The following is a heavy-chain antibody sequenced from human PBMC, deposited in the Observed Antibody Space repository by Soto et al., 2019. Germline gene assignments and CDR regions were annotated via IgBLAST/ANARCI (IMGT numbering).Heavy chain of an antibody. CDR2: ISTSSSYT. J-gene: IGHJ4*02. V-gene: IGHV3-11*03. CDR1: GFTFSDHY. Sequence: GGSLRLSCVASGFTFSDHYMTWIRQAPGKGLKWLSFISTSSSYTNYADSVKGRFTISRDNAMNSLYLQMNSLRAEDTAVYYCARLRLTGYFDYWGQGTLVTVS. CDR3: ARLRLTGYFDY.